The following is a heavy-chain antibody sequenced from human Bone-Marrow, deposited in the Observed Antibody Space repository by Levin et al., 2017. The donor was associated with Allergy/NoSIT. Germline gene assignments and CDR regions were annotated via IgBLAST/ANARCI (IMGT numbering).Heavy chain of an antibody. V-gene: IGHV3-11*05. CDR1: GFTFSDFY. D-gene: IGHD2-2*01. CDR3: ARGREAAAHGANWLDP. CDR2: ISSSTSYT. Sequence: GGSLRLSCAASGFTFSDFYMSWVRQIPGKGLEWIAYISSSTSYTLYADSVKGRFSISRDNANNSLYLQMNSLTIADTAVYYCARGREAAAHGANWLDPWGQGTLVSVSS. J-gene: IGHJ5*02.